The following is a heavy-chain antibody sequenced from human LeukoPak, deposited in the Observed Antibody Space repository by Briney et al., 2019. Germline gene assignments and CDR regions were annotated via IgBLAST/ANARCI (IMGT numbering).Heavy chain of an antibody. CDR1: GDSVSSNSAA. CDR2: TYYRSKWYN. Sequence: SQTLSLTCAISGDSVSSNSAAWNWIRQSPSRVLEWLGRTYYRSKWYNDYAVSVKSRITINPDTSKNQSSLQLNSVTPEDTAVYYCARAIAAAGRVVRFDPWGQGTLVTVSS. J-gene: IGHJ5*02. V-gene: IGHV6-1*01. D-gene: IGHD6-13*01. CDR3: ARAIAAAGRVVRFDP.